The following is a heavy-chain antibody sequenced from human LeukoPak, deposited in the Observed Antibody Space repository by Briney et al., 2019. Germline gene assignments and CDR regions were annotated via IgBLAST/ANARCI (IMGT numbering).Heavy chain of an antibody. V-gene: IGHV3-9*01. CDR3: AKDTAAAVYYYYGMDV. D-gene: IGHD6-13*01. Sequence: GGSLRLSCAASGFTFDDYAMHWVRQAPGKGLEWVSGISWNSGSIGYADSVKGRFTISRDNAKNSLYLQMNSLRAEDTALYYCAKDTAAAVYYYYGMDVWGHGTTVTVSS. CDR2: ISWNSGSI. J-gene: IGHJ6*02. CDR1: GFTFDDYA.